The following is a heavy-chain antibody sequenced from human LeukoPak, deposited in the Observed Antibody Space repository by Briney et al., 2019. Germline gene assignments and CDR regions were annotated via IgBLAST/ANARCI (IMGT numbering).Heavy chain of an antibody. V-gene: IGHV4-39*01. Sequence: SETLSLTCTVSGGPISSYYWGWIRQPPGKGLEWIGSIYYSGSTYYNPSLKSRVTISVDTSKNQFSLKLSSVTAADTAVYYCARHRSYDSSGYYSPHPPDYWGQGTLVTVSS. CDR1: GGPISSYY. CDR2: IYYSGST. J-gene: IGHJ4*02. D-gene: IGHD3-22*01. CDR3: ARHRSYDSSGYYSPHPPDY.